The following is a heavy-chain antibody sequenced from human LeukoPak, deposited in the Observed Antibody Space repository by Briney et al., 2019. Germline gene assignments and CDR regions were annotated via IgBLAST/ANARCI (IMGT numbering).Heavy chain of an antibody. CDR1: GGSISSGTYY. CDR3: ARDLGYYDSSGYINWFDP. CDR2: IYTSGSN. V-gene: IGHV4-61*02. D-gene: IGHD3-22*01. J-gene: IGHJ5*02. Sequence: SETLSLTCTVSGGSISSGTYYWTWIRQPAGKGLEWIGRIYTSGSNNYNPSLESRVTISVDTSKNHFSLKLSSVTAADTAVYYCARDLGYYDSSGYINWFDPWGQGTLVTVSS.